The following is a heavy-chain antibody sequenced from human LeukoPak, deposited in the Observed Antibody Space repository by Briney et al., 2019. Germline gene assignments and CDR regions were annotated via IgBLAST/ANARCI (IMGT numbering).Heavy chain of an antibody. V-gene: IGHV3-7*01. D-gene: IGHD6-19*01. CDR1: GFTFSSYW. CDR2: IKQDGSEK. CDR3: ARDDFGGWYYFDY. J-gene: IGHJ4*02. Sequence: GGSLRLSCAASGFTFSSYWMSWVRQAPGEGLEWVANIKQDGSEKYYVDSVKGRFTISRDNAKNSLYLQMNSLRAEDTAVYYCARDDFGGWYYFDYWGQGTLVTVSS.